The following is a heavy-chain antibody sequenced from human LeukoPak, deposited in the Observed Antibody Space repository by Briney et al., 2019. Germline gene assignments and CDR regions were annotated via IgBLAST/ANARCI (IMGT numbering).Heavy chain of an antibody. V-gene: IGHV4-4*07. Sequence: SETLSLTCTVSGGSISSYHWSWIRQPAGKGLEWIGRFSTSGTTDYNPSLKSRVTMSVDTSKNQFSLKLRSVTAADTAVYYCARGDWYFDLWGRGTLVTVSS. J-gene: IGHJ2*01. CDR1: GGSISSYH. CDR2: FSTSGTT. CDR3: ARGDWYFDL.